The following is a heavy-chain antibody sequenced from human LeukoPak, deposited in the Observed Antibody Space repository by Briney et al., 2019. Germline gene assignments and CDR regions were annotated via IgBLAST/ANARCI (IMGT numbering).Heavy chain of an antibody. V-gene: IGHV3-23*01. CDR3: AVGSYYFDY. Sequence: GGSLRLSCAASGFTFSTYAMKWVRQAPGKGLEWVSGISGSSTSTYYADSVKGRFTISRDNSKNTLYVQMNSLRAEDTAVYYCAVGSYYFDYWGQGTLATVSS. CDR1: GFTFSTYA. CDR2: ISGSSTST. D-gene: IGHD3-10*01. J-gene: IGHJ4*02.